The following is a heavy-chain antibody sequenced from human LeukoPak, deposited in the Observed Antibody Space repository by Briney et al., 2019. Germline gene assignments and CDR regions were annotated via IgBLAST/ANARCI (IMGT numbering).Heavy chain of an antibody. D-gene: IGHD3-10*01. CDR2: ISETGDKT. V-gene: IGHV3-23*01. CDR1: GFTLRSYA. J-gene: IGHJ4*02. CDR3: AKMTDSAPYSSGTLGS. Sequence: GGSLRLSCSASGFTLRSYAMGWVRQAPGKGLEWVAAISETGDKTDCADSVKGRVTIARGNSRDTLYLQLSRRRAEDTALFYCAKMTDSAPYSSGTLGSWGQGTLVTVSS.